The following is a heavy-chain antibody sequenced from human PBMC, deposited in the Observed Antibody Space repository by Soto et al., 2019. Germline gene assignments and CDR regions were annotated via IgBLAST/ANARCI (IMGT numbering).Heavy chain of an antibody. Sequence: GGSLRLSCAASGFTFDDYTMHWVRQAPGKGLEWVSLISWDGGSTYYADSVKGRFTISRDNSKNSLYLQMNSLRTEDTALYYCAAGRSGSSADPGDYYYYYGMDVWGQGTTVTVSS. CDR1: GFTFDDYT. CDR3: AAGRSGSSADPGDYYYYYGMDV. V-gene: IGHV3-43*01. CDR2: ISWDGGST. J-gene: IGHJ6*02. D-gene: IGHD1-26*01.